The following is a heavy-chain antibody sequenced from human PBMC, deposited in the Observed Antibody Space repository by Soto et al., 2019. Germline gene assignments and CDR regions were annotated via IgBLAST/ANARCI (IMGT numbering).Heavy chain of an antibody. V-gene: IGHV3-23*01. CDR2: ISGSGDST. CDR1: GFSFSNFA. D-gene: IGHD6-19*01. CDR3: AKGGAGHTPFDP. J-gene: IGHJ5*02. Sequence: EVQLFEFGGGLVQPRGSLRLSCTASGFSFSNFAMSWARQAPGKGLEWVSTISGSGDSTWYADSVKGRLTISGDNSRTTLYLQMNSLRDEDTAVYYCAKGGAGHTPFDPWGQRTWVTVSS.